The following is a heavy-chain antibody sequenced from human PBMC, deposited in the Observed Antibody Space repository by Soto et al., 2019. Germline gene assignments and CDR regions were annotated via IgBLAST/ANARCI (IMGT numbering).Heavy chain of an antibody. D-gene: IGHD1-20*01. CDR1: GGSMTNYY. CDR3: ARLVPAIIIGNNYYQPLDV. Sequence: SEALSLTCTVSGGSMTNYYWSWIRQTPGKGLEYIGYIHYSGATDYNASLKSRVTMSVDTSKNQFSLNLRSVTAADSAVYFCARLVPAIIIGNNYYQPLDVWGQGTTVTVS. CDR2: IHYSGAT. J-gene: IGHJ6*02. V-gene: IGHV4-59*08.